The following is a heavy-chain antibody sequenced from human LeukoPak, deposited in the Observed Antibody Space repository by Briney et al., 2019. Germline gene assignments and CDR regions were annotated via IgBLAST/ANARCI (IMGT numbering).Heavy chain of an antibody. V-gene: IGHV4-34*01. CDR2: IYYSGST. D-gene: IGHD6-6*01. CDR1: GGSFSGYY. J-gene: IGHJ4*02. CDR3: ARGVYSSSSRPLYYFDY. Sequence: SETLSLTCAVYGGSFSGYYWSWIRQPPGKGLEWIGSIYYSGSTYYNPSLKSRVTKSVDTSKNQFSLKLSSVTAADTAVYYCARGVYSSSSRPLYYFDYWGQGTLVTVSS.